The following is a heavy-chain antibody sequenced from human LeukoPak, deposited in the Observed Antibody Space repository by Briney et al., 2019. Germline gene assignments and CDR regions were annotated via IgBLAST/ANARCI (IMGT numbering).Heavy chain of an antibody. D-gene: IGHD2-2*01. J-gene: IGHJ4*02. Sequence: GRSLRLSCATSGFTFDEYAMHWVRQAPGKGLEWVAGISGNRDNIGYADSVKGRFTISRDSARRSLYLQMSSLRVEDTALYYCAKGYCSSTSCSVDYWGQGTLVTVSS. V-gene: IGHV3-9*01. CDR1: GFTFDEYA. CDR3: AKGYCSSTSCSVDY. CDR2: ISGNRDNI.